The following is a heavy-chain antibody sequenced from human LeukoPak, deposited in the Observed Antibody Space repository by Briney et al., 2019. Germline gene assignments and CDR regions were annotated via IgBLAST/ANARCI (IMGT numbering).Heavy chain of an antibody. D-gene: IGHD2-21*02. CDR2: ISYNSDTI. J-gene: IGHJ2*01. CDR1: GFTFDDYA. Sequence: GGSLRLSCAASGFTFDDYAMHWVRQAPGKGLEWVSGISYNSDTIAYADSVKGRFTISRDNAKNSLYLQMNSLRAEDTALYYCAKDYCGGDCYSGWYFDLWGRGTLVTVSS. CDR3: AKDYCGGDCYSGWYFDL. V-gene: IGHV3-9*01.